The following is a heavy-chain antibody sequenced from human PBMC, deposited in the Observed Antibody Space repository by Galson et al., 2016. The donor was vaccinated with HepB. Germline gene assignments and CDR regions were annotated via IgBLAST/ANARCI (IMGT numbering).Heavy chain of an antibody. CDR2: ISHSGGT. Sequence: SETLSLTCDVYGGPFGGYSWSWIRQPPGKGLEWIGEISHSGGTNYNPSLKSRVTMSLDTSKNQFSLKLNSVTAADTAVYYCARGLIIPPAVAYFQYWGQGALVTVSS. V-gene: IGHV4-34*01. CDR1: GGPFGGYS. J-gene: IGHJ4*02. CDR3: ARGLIIPPAVAYFQY. D-gene: IGHD2-2*01.